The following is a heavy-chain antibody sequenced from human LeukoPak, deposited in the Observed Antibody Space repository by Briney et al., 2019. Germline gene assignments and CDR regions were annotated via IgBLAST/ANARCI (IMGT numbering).Heavy chain of an antibody. CDR3: ARLSYPWGY. CDR2: IYYSGST. Sequence: SETLSLTCTVSGGSISSSSYYWSWIRQPPGKGLEWIGYIYYSGSTNYNPSLKSRVTISVDTSKNQFSLKLSSVTAADTAVYYCARLSYPWGYWGQGTLVTVSS. D-gene: IGHD5-18*01. J-gene: IGHJ4*02. V-gene: IGHV4-61*05. CDR1: GGSISSSSYY.